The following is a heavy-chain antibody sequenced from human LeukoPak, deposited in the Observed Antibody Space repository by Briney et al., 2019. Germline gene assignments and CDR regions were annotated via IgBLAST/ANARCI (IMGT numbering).Heavy chain of an antibody. V-gene: IGHV4-39*07. CDR2: IYYSGST. Sequence: SETLSLTCTVSGGSISSSSYYWGWIRQPPGKGLEWIGSIYYSGSTYYNPSLKSRVTISVDTSKNQFSLKLSSVTAADTAVYYCARDWRSAHDYWGQGTLVTVSS. J-gene: IGHJ4*02. CDR1: GGSISSSSYY. CDR3: ARDWRSAHDY. D-gene: IGHD3-16*01.